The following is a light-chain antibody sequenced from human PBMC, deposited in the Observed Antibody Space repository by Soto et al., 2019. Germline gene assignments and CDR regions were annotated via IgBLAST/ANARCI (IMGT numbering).Light chain of an antibody. Sequence: DIQMTQSPSSLSASVGDRVTITCRASQSISSISSYLNWYQQKPGKAPKLLIYAASSLQSGVPSRFSGSGSGTDFTLTISSLQPEDVATYYCQQSYSTPLAFGQGTKVEIK. CDR1: QSISSISSY. J-gene: IGKJ1*01. CDR3: QQSYSTPLA. V-gene: IGKV1-39*01. CDR2: AAS.